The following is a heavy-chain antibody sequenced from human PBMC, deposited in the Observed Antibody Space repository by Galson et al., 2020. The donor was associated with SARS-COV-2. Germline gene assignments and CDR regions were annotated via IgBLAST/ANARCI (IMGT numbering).Heavy chain of an antibody. J-gene: IGHJ6*02. CDR3: ARVDDILTGYYYYGMDV. Sequence: SETLSLTCTVSGGSISSSSYYWGWIRQPPGKGLEWIGSIYYSGSTYYNPSLKSRVTISVDTSKNQFSLKLSSVTAADTTVYYCARVDDILTGYYYYGMDVWGQGTTVPVSS. CDR1: GGSISSSSYY. CDR2: IYYSGST. D-gene: IGHD3-9*01. V-gene: IGHV4-39*01.